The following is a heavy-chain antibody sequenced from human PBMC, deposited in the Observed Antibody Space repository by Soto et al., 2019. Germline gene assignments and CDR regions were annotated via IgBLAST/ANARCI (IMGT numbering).Heavy chain of an antibody. J-gene: IGHJ5*02. CDR1: GFTFSDYY. V-gene: IGHV3-11*06. CDR3: ARSVVSSTRFDP. D-gene: IGHD2-21*01. Sequence: GGSLRLSCVGSGFTFSDYYMSWVRQAPGKGLEWISYISSRTNYTNYADSVKGRFTISRDNAKNSLFLQMNRLRADDTAVYYCARSVVSSTRFDPWGLGTMVTVSS. CDR2: ISSRTNYT.